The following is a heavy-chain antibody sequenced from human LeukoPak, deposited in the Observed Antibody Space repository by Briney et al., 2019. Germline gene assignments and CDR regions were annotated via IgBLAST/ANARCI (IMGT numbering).Heavy chain of an antibody. CDR3: IVFGDSNH. CDR2: IYSGGDK. D-gene: IGHD4-17*01. V-gene: IGHV3-53*01. Sequence: GGSLRLSCAASGFSVSNNYMSWVRQAPGKGLEWVSLIYSGGDKRYAASVKGRFTISRDTSKNTLYLQINSLRVEDTAVYYCIVFGDSNHWGQGTLVTVSS. J-gene: IGHJ5*02. CDR1: GFSVSNNY.